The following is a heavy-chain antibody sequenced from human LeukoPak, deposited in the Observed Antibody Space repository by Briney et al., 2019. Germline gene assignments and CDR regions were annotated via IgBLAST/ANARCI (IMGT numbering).Heavy chain of an antibody. D-gene: IGHD2-2*01. CDR3: AKDRGYCSSTSCQTFDY. Sequence: GGSLRLSCAASGFTFSSYGMHWVRQAPGKGLEWVAVISYDGSNKYYADSVKGRFTISRDNSKNTLYLQMNSLRAEDTAVYYCAKDRGYCSSTSCQTFDYWGQGTLVTVSS. V-gene: IGHV3-30*18. CDR1: GFTFSSYG. CDR2: ISYDGSNK. J-gene: IGHJ4*02.